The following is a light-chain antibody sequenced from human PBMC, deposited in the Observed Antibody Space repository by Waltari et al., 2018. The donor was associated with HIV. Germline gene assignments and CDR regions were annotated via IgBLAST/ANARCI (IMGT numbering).Light chain of an antibody. Sequence: QLVLTQSPSASASLGASVKLTCTLRSGHSTYAIACHQQQPEKGPRYLMKVNSDGSHSKGDGIPDRFSGSSSGSERYLIISSLQSEDEADYYCQTWGTGIRVFGGGTKLTVL. CDR3: QTWGTGIRV. CDR1: SGHSTYA. J-gene: IGLJ3*02. CDR2: VNSDGSH. V-gene: IGLV4-69*01.